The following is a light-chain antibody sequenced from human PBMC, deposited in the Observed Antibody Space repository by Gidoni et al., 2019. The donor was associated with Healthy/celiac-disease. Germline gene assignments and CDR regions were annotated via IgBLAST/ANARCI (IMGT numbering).Light chain of an antibody. CDR1: QSISSY. V-gene: IGKV1-39*01. CDR2: AAS. J-gene: IGKJ1*01. Sequence: DIQMTHSPSSLSASVGDRVTITCRASQSISSYLNWYQQKPGKAPNLLIYAASSLQSGVPSRFSGSGYGTDFNLTISSLQPEDFATYYCQQSYSTPWTFGQGTKVEIK. CDR3: QQSYSTPWT.